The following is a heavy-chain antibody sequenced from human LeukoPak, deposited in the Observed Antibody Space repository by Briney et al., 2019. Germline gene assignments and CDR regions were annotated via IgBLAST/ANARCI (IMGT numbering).Heavy chain of an antibody. V-gene: IGHV3-23*01. CDR2: ISGSGGST. CDR3: AKDYCSSTSCRILYYFDY. Sequence: PGGSLRLSRAASGFTFSSYAMSWVRQAPGKGLEWVSAISGSGGSTYYADSVKGRFTISRDNSKNTLYLQMNSLRAEDTAVYYCAKDYCSSTSCRILYYFDYWGQGTLVTVSS. D-gene: IGHD2-2*01. CDR1: GFTFSSYA. J-gene: IGHJ4*02.